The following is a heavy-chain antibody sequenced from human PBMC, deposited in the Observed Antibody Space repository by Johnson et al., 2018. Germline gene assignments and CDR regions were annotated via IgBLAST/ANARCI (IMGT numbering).Heavy chain of an antibody. J-gene: IGHJ3*02. CDR2: IRTKAYGETT. V-gene: IGHV3-49*04. CDR1: GIPFGDHA. Sequence: VQLVESGGGLAKPGRSLTLSCSVSGIPFGDHAMSWVRQAPGKGLDWVGFIRTKAYGETTEYAASVKGRFTISRDDSKNTLYLQMNSLRAEDTAVYYCAKDLAYCGGDCSSTAFDIWGQGTMVTVSS. D-gene: IGHD2-21*02. CDR3: AKDLAYCGGDCSSTAFDI.